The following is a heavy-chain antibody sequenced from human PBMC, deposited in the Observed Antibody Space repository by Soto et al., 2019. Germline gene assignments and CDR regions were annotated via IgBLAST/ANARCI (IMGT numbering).Heavy chain of an antibody. D-gene: IGHD1-1*01. Sequence: EVQLVESGGGLVKPGGSLRLSCAASGFTFSSYSMNWVRQAPGKGLEWVSSISRSSSYIYYADSVKGRFTISRDNAKNSLYLQMNSLRAEDTAVYYCARNNPRPGGRQSWGQGTLVTVSS. J-gene: IGHJ5*02. V-gene: IGHV3-21*01. CDR3: ARNNPRPGGRQS. CDR1: GFTFSSYS. CDR2: ISRSSSYI.